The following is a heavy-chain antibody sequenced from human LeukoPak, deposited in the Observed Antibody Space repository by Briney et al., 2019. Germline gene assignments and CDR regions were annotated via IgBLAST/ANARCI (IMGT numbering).Heavy chain of an antibody. J-gene: IGHJ4*02. CDR2: VDYSGRT. CDR1: GSTISSGYY. CDR3: ARLDASSAHFSGSFPDY. D-gene: IGHD3-10*01. Sequence: SETLSLTCTVSGSTISSGYYWGWIRQSPGKGLEWIGNVDYSGRTHYNPSLMSRVTIYADNSKNQFSLKLRSVTAADTAVYYCARLDASSAHFSGSFPDYWGQGTLVTVSS. V-gene: IGHV4-38-2*02.